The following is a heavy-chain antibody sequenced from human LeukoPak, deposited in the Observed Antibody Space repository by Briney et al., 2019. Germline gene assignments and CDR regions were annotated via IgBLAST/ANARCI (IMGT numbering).Heavy chain of an antibody. Sequence: SETLSLTCTVSGGSISSYYWSWIRQPAGKGLEWIGRIYTSGSTNYNPSLKSRVTMSVDTSRNQFSLKLSSVTAADTAVYYCAREEPRRGYYMDVWGKGTTVTVSS. D-gene: IGHD6-25*01. CDR3: AREEPRRGYYMDV. CDR1: GGSISSYY. V-gene: IGHV4-4*07. J-gene: IGHJ6*03. CDR2: IYTSGST.